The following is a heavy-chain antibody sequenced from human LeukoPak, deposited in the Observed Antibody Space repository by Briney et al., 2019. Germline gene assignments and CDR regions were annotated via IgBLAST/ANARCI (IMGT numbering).Heavy chain of an antibody. Sequence: GGSLRLSCAASGFTFSSYAMHWVRQAPGKGLEWVAVISYDGSNKYYADSVKGRFTISRDNSKNTLYLQMNSLRAEDTAVYYCARGHDFWSGYEDVWGKGTTVTVSS. D-gene: IGHD3-3*01. CDR1: GFTFSSYA. J-gene: IGHJ6*04. CDR3: ARGHDFWSGYEDV. V-gene: IGHV3-30-3*01. CDR2: ISYDGSNK.